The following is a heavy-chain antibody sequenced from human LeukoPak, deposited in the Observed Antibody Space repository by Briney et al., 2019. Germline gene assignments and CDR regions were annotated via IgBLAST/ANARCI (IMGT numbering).Heavy chain of an antibody. CDR2: IIPIFGTA. CDR1: GGTFSSYA. J-gene: IGHJ4*02. D-gene: IGHD3-10*01. CDR3: AGEEMVRGVIIPYLFDY. V-gene: IGHV1-69*05. Sequence: SVKVSCKASGGTFSSYAISWVRQAPGQGLEWMGRIIPIFGTANYAQKFQGRVTITTDESTSTAYMELSSLRSEDTAVYYCAGEEMVRGVIIPYLFDYWGQGTLVTVSS.